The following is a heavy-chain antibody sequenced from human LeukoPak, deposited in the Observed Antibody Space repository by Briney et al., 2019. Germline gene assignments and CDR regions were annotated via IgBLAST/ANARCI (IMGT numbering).Heavy chain of an antibody. V-gene: IGHV3-69-1*01. D-gene: IGHD3-10*01. Sequence: PGGSLRLSCAASGFTVSGNYMKWVRQAPGKGLEWVSSISSTSYIYYADSVKGRFTISRDNPKNSLYLQMNSLRAEDTAVYYCARAQYRGPAFDIWGQGTKVTVSS. CDR3: ARAQYRGPAFDI. CDR2: ISSTSYI. CDR1: GFTVSGNY. J-gene: IGHJ3*02.